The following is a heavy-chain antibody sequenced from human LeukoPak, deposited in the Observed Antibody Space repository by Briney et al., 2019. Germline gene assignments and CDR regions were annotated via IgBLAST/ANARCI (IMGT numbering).Heavy chain of an antibody. CDR1: GFTFSSYW. Sequence: GGSLRLSCAASGFTFSSYWMSWVRQAPGKGLEWVANIKQDGSEKYYVDSVKGRFTISRDNAKNSLYLQMNSLRAEDTAVYYCARESIAVAGTYYYYGMDVWGQGTTVAVSS. CDR2: IKQDGSEK. D-gene: IGHD6-19*01. V-gene: IGHV3-7*03. CDR3: ARESIAVAGTYYYYGMDV. J-gene: IGHJ6*02.